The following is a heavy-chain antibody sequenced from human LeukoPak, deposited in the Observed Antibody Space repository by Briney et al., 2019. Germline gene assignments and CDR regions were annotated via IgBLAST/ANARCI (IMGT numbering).Heavy chain of an antibody. CDR2: ISTYNGNT. CDR1: GYTFTSYG. CDR3: AARSGTYPYYFDY. V-gene: IGHV1-18*01. Sequence: ASVKVSCKASGYTFTSYGMNWVRQAPGQGLEWMGWISTYNGNTNYAQKFQGRVTMTTDTSTSTAYMELRSLRSDDTAVYYCAARSGTYPYYFDYWGQGTLVTVSS. D-gene: IGHD3-10*01. J-gene: IGHJ4*01.